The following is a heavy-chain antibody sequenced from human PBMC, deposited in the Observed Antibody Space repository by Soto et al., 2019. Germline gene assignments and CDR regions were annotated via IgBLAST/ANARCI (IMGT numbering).Heavy chain of an antibody. Sequence: QVQLVESGGGVVQPRTSLRLSCVTSGFIFNTHGMHWVRQAPGKGLEWVAVIRHDGGEKYYADSVKGRFTISRDESKNTLHLEMNGLKAADTGVYYCTTEVGDCFGGRCSTAKWGRGTLVTVFS. V-gene: IGHV3-33*01. D-gene: IGHD2-15*01. CDR3: TTEVGDCFGGRCSTAK. CDR2: IRHDGGEK. J-gene: IGHJ1*01. CDR1: GFIFNTHG.